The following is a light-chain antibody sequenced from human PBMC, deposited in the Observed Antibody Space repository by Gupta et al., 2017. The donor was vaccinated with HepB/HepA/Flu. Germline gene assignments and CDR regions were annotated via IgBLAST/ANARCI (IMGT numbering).Light chain of an antibody. CDR3: QQSDSTPLT. CDR1: QSISSY. J-gene: IGKJ4*01. CDR2: AAS. V-gene: IGKV1-39*01. Sequence: DIQMTQSPSSLSASVGDRVTITCRASQSISSYLNWYQQKPGKAPKLLIYAASSLQSGVPSRFSGSGSGTDFTLTISRLQPEAFATYYCQQSDSTPLTFGRGTKVEIK.